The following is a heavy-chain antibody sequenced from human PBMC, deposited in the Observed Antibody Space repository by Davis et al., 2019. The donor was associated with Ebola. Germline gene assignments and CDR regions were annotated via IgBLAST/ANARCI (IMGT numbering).Heavy chain of an antibody. V-gene: IGHV3-23*01. J-gene: IGHJ4*02. Sequence: GGSLRLSCSASGFIFSTYVMSWVRLAPGKGLEWVSTYGTSADTYYADSVKGRFTISRDNSKNTLYLQMNSLRVEDTAVYYCARWSGSYRYVFDYWGQGTLVTVSS. CDR3: ARWSGSYRYVFDY. D-gene: IGHD1-26*01. CDR2: GTSADT. CDR1: GFIFSTYV.